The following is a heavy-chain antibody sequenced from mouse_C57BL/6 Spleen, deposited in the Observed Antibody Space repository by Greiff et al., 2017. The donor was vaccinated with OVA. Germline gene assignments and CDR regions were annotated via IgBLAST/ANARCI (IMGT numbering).Heavy chain of an antibody. V-gene: IGHV1-52*01. CDR2: IDPSDSET. CDR1: GYTFTSYW. D-gene: IGHD3-2*02. Sequence: QVQLQQPGAELVRPGSSVKLSCKASGYTFTSYWMHWVKQRPIQGLEWIGNIDPSDSETHYNQKFKDKATLTVDKSASTAYMQLSSLTSEDSAVYYCARRGGTAQAPFAYWGQGTLVTVSA. CDR3: ARRGGTAQAPFAY. J-gene: IGHJ3*01.